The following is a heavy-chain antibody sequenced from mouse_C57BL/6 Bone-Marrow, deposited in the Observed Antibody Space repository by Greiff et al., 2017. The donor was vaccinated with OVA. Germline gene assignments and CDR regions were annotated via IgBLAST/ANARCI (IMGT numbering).Heavy chain of an antibody. Sequence: QVQLKESGAELVKPGASVKMSCKASGYTFTSYWITWVKQRPGQGLEWIGDIYPGSGSTNYNEKFKSKATLTVDTSSSTAYMQLSSLTSEDSAVYYCARRGTGRVAWFAYWGQGTLVTVSA. D-gene: IGHD4-1*01. CDR3: ARRGTGRVAWFAY. V-gene: IGHV1-55*01. CDR1: GYTFTSYW. CDR2: IYPGSGST. J-gene: IGHJ3*01.